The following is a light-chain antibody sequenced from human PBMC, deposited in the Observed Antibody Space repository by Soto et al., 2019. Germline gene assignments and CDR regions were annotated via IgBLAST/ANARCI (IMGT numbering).Light chain of an antibody. CDR3: QQYNNCPGT. CDR1: QNVSSK. V-gene: IGKV3-15*01. Sequence: EIVLTQSPGTRSVSPEKRANISCRTSQNVSSKLAWYQKKHGQAPRLLFYGASTGATGIPARFSGSGSETEFTLSISILQSEDFAVYYRQQYNNCPGTFGQGTKVDIK. CDR2: GAS. J-gene: IGKJ1*01.